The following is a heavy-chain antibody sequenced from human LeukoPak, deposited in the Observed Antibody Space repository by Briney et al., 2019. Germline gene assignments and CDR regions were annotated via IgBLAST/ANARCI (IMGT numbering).Heavy chain of an antibody. V-gene: IGHV3-66*01. CDR1: GFTVSSNY. J-gene: IGHJ4*02. Sequence: GGSLRLSCAASGFTVSSNYMSWVRQAPGKGLEWVSVIYSGGSTYYADSVKGRFTISRDNSKNTLYLQMNSLRAEDTAVYYCASGDCTNGVCYRRLGYFDYWGQGTLVTVSS. D-gene: IGHD2-8*01. CDR2: IYSGGST. CDR3: ASGDCTNGVCYRRLGYFDY.